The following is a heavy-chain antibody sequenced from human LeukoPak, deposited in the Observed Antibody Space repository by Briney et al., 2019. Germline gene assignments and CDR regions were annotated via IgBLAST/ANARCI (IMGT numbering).Heavy chain of an antibody. J-gene: IGHJ4*02. CDR2: INGDGTIT. CDR3: SRSKIDY. CDR1: GFAFSSYW. V-gene: IGHV3-74*03. Sequence: GGSLRLSCAASGFAFSSYWMLWARQVPGKGLVWVSRINGDGTITTYADFAKGRFTISRDNTKNILYLEMNNLRAEDTGIYYCSRSKIDYWGQGILVTVSS.